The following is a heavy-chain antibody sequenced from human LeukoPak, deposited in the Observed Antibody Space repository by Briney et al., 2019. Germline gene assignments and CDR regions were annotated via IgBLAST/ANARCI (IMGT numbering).Heavy chain of an antibody. V-gene: IGHV3-7*01. J-gene: IGHJ4*02. CDR3: EGGGKY. CDR1: GFFSNYW. CDR2: IKEDGSEK. D-gene: IGHD4-23*01. Sequence: GGSLRLSCAASGFFSNYWMSWIRQAPGMGLEWVANIKEDGSEKYYVDSVKGRFTISRDNARNSLYLQMNSLRAEDTAVYYCEGGGKYWGQGTLVTVSS.